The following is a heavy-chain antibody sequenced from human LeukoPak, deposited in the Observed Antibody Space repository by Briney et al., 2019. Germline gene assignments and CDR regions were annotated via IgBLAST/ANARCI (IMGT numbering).Heavy chain of an antibody. CDR2: INHSGST. CDR3: ARGWRTDSVDPAAGFDY. D-gene: IGHD6-13*01. V-gene: IGHV4-34*01. Sequence: SETLSLTCAVYGGSFSDFYWSWIRQPPGKGLEWIGEINHSGSTKYNPSLKSRVTISVDTSKHQFSLKLSSVTAAETAVCYCARGWRTDSVDPAAGFDYWGQGTLVTVSS. J-gene: IGHJ4*02. CDR1: GGSFSDFY.